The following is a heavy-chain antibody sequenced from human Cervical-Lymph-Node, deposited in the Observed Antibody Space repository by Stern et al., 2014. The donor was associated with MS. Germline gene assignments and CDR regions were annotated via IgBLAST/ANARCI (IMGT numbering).Heavy chain of an antibody. CDR1: GFAFDDFA. J-gene: IGHJ4*02. CDR2: ISWDSGRI. CDR3: ARVQYASSWYMFDY. D-gene: IGHD6-13*01. V-gene: IGHV3-9*01. Sequence: VQLVESGGGLAQPGRSLRLSCAASGFAFDDFAMTWVRPAPGKGLEWVVSISWDSGRITYSDSVNGRFTISRDNAKQALYLQMNSLRTEDTAFYFCARVQYASSWYMFDYWGQGTLVTVSS.